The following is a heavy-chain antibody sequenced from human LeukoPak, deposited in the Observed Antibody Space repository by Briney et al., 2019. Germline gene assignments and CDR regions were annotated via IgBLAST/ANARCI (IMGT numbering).Heavy chain of an antibody. CDR1: GGSFSGYY. Sequence: PSETLSLTCAVYGGSFSGYYWSWIRQHPGKGLEWIGYIYYSGSTYYNPFLKSRVTISVDTSKNQFSLKLSSVTAADTAVYYCARAGYDSSGYPFDYWGQGTLVTVSS. D-gene: IGHD3-22*01. CDR3: ARAGYDSSGYPFDY. CDR2: IYYSGST. J-gene: IGHJ4*02. V-gene: IGHV4-31*11.